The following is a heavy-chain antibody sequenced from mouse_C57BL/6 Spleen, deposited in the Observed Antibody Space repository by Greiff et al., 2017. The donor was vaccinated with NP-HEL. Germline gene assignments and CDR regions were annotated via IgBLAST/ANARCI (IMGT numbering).Heavy chain of an antibody. CDR2: IDPENGDT. V-gene: IGHV14-4*01. J-gene: IGHJ3*01. CDR1: GFNINDDY. Sequence: VQLQQSGAELVRPGASVKLSCKASGFNINDDYMHWVKQRPEPGLEWIGWIDPENGDTEYASKFQGKATITAYTSSNTAYLQRSSLTSEDTAVYYSTTEGDGELWGQGTLVTVSA. CDR3: TTEGDGEL. D-gene: IGHD2-13*01.